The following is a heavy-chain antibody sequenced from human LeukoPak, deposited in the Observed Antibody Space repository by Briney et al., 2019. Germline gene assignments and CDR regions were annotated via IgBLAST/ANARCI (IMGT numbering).Heavy chain of an antibody. CDR3: ARGGRSSSSWYVIY. V-gene: IGHV3-64*01. CDR2: ISSNGGST. CDR1: GFTFSSYA. Sequence: GGALRLSCAASGFTFSSYAMQWVRKAPGKGLEYVSAISSNGGSTYYANSVKGRFTISRDNTKNTLYLQMGSLRAEDMAVYYCARGGRSSSSWYVIYWGQGTLVTVSS. D-gene: IGHD6-13*01. J-gene: IGHJ4*02.